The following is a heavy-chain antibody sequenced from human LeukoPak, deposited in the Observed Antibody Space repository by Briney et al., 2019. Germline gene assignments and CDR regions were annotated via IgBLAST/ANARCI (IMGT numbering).Heavy chain of an antibody. V-gene: IGHV3-30*18. CDR3: AKDRKWLVAEYFQH. Sequence: GGSLRLSCAASGFTFSSYGMHWVRQAPGKGLEWVAVISYDGSNKYYADSVKGRFTISGDNSKNTLYLQMNSLRAEDTAAYYCAKDRKWLVAEYFQHWGQGTLVTVSS. J-gene: IGHJ1*01. CDR1: GFTFSSYG. CDR2: ISYDGSNK. D-gene: IGHD6-19*01.